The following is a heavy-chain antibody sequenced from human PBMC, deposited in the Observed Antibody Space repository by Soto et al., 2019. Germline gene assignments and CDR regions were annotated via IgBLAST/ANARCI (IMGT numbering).Heavy chain of an antibody. CDR2: MSSDGTYQ. Sequence: QVHLVESGGGVVQPGGSLRLSCAASGFTFSRYAMHWVRQPPGKGLEWVGVMSSDGTYQSYADPVKGRFAISRDNSKNTLFLEMDNLRSEHTAMYYCASKVAEGYWGQGTLVTVSS. CDR1: GFTFSRYA. CDR3: ASKVAEGY. V-gene: IGHV3-30*09. D-gene: IGHD2-15*01. J-gene: IGHJ4*02.